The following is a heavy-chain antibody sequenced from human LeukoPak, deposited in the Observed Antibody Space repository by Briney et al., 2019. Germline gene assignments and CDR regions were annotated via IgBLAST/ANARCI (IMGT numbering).Heavy chain of an antibody. J-gene: IGHJ6*02. Sequence: GGSLRLSCAASGFTVSSNFINWVRKAPGKGLEWVSVIYSGGGTSYADSVKGRFTISRDNSKNTLYLQMNSLRAEDTAVYYCAREPSDIVLDVWGQGTTVTVSS. D-gene: IGHD2-15*01. CDR1: GFTVSSNF. CDR2: IYSGGGT. CDR3: AREPSDIVLDV. V-gene: IGHV3-53*01.